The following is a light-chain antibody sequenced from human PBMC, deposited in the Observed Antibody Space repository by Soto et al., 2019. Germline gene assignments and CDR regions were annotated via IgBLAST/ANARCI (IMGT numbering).Light chain of an antibody. CDR3: SSYTSSSTLYV. Sequence: QSVLTQPASVSGSPGQSITISCTGTSSDVGGYNYVSWYQHHPGKAPKLMIYEVSNRPSGVSNRFSGSKSGNTASLTISGLQAEDEADYSCSSYTSSSTLYVFGTGTKVTVL. V-gene: IGLV2-14*01. J-gene: IGLJ1*01. CDR2: EVS. CDR1: SSDVGGYNY.